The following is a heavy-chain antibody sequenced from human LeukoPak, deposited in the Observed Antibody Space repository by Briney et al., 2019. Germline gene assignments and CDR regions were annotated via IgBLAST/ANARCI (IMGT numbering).Heavy chain of an antibody. CDR3: ARHVDTAMVLGYFDY. Sequence: SETLSLTCTVSGGSISSYYWSWIQQPPGKGLEWIGYIYYSGSTNCNPSLKSRVTISVDTSKNQFSLKLSSVTAADTAVYYCARHVDTAMVLGYFDYWGQGTLVTVSS. J-gene: IGHJ4*02. V-gene: IGHV4-59*08. CDR1: GGSISSYY. D-gene: IGHD5-18*01. CDR2: IYYSGST.